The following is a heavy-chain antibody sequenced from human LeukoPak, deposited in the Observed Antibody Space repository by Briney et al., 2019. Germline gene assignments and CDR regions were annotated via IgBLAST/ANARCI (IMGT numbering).Heavy chain of an antibody. V-gene: IGHV4-59*01. D-gene: IGHD1-26*01. CDR1: GGSISSDY. Sequence: PSETLSLTCTVSGGSISSDYWSWIRQPPGKGLEWIGYIYYSGSTNHNPSLKSRVTISVDTSKDQFSLKLSSVTAADTAVYYCARDGGEGGATFDYWGQGTLVTVSS. CDR3: ARDGGEGGATFDY. CDR2: IYYSGST. J-gene: IGHJ4*02.